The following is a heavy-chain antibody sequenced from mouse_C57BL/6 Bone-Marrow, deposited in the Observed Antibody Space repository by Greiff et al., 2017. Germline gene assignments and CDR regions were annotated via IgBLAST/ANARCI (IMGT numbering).Heavy chain of an antibody. CDR3: ARERHDGYYANYLDY. V-gene: IGHV1-72*01. J-gene: IGHJ2*01. CDR1: GYTFTSYW. CDR2: IDPNSGGT. Sequence: QVQLQQPGAELVKPGASVKLSCKASGYTFTSYWMHWVKQRPGRGLEWIGRIDPNSGGTKYNEKFKSKATLTVDKPTSTAYMQLSSLTSEDSAVYFCARERHDGYYANYLDYWGQGTTLTVSS. D-gene: IGHD2-3*01.